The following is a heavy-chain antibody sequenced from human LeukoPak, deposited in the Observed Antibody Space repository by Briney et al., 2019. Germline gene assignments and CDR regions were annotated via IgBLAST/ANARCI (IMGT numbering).Heavy chain of an antibody. Sequence: GGSLRLSCAGSGFTFSSYWMHWVRQATGKGLVWVSRIKTDGSSTDYADSVKGRFTISRDNAKNTLYLQMNSLRAEDTAVYYCARRRAAAGVYYFDYWGQGTLVTVSS. J-gene: IGHJ4*02. CDR2: IKTDGSST. CDR1: GFTFSSYW. V-gene: IGHV3-74*01. D-gene: IGHD6-13*01. CDR3: ARRRAAAGVYYFDY.